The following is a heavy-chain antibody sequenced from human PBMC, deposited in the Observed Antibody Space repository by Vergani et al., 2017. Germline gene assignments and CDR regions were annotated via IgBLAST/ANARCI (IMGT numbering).Heavy chain of an antibody. CDR1: GYTFTGYY. Sequence: QVQLVQSGAEVKKPGASVKVSCKASGYTFTGYYMHWVRQAPGQGLEWMGWINPNSGGTNYAQQFQGRVTMTRATSISTAYMELGRLRSDDTAVYYCARGSSLCRRAYYYDSSGDSNNWFDPGGQGTLVTVSS. CDR3: ARGSSLCRRAYYYDSSGDSNNWFDP. D-gene: IGHD3-22*01. V-gene: IGHV1-2*02. J-gene: IGHJ5*02. CDR2: INPNSGGT.